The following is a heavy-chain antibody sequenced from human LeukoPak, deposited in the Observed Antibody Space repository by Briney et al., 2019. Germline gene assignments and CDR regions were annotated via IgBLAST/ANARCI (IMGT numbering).Heavy chain of an antibody. V-gene: IGHV4-59*01. CDR1: GGSISIYY. CDR3: VRDRELTY. Sequence: SETLSLTCTVSGGSISIYYWSWIRQPPGKGLEWIGYIYNSGSTIYNPSLRSRVTISVDTSKNQFSLKLNSVTAADTAVYYCVRDRELTYWSQGTLVTVPS. D-gene: IGHD1-26*01. CDR2: IYNSGST. J-gene: IGHJ4*02.